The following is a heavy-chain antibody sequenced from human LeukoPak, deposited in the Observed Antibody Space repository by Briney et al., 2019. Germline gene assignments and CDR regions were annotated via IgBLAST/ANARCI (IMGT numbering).Heavy chain of an antibody. CDR3: ARDKGFRPATAVWDY. Sequence: SETLSLTCTVSGGSISSSSYYWGWIRQPPGKGLEWIGSIYYSGSTYYTPSLKSRVTISVDTSKNQFSLKLSSVTAADTAVYYCARDKGFRPATAVWDYWGQGTLVTVSS. CDR1: GGSISSSSYY. CDR2: IYYSGST. V-gene: IGHV4-39*07. J-gene: IGHJ4*02. D-gene: IGHD1-14*01.